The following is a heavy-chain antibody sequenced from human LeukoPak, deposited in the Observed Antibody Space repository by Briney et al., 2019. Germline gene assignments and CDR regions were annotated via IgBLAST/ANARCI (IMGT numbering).Heavy chain of an antibody. V-gene: IGHV3-66*02. CDR1: EFTLSSNY. Sequence: GGSLRLSCTPSEFTLSSNYMSWVPQAPGKGLEWVSVIYSGGSTYYADSVKGRFTISRDNSKSTLYLQMNSLRAEDTAVYYCATTRNLRYFDWLDYWGQGTLVTVSS. J-gene: IGHJ4*02. CDR2: IYSGGST. CDR3: ATTRNLRYFDWLDY. D-gene: IGHD3-9*01.